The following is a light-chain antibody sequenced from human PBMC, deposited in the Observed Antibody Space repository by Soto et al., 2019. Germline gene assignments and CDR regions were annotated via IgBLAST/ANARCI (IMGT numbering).Light chain of an antibody. CDR3: QQYGMSRWT. Sequence: EVVLTQSPVTLSLSPGEIATISCRASQSFLGLLAWYQQKPGQAPRLLIYDAYNRATGIPPRFSGGGSGTDFTLTISRLEPEDFAVYYCQQYGMSRWTFGQGTKVDIK. CDR1: QSFLGL. V-gene: IGKV3-11*01. J-gene: IGKJ1*01. CDR2: DAY.